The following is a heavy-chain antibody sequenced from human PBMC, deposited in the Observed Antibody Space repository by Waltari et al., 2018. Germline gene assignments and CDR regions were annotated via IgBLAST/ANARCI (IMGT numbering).Heavy chain of an antibody. Sequence: QVQLVQSGAEVKEPGSSVIISCKASGDTFSNYLISWVRRAPGQGLEWMGGSFEIAGTTNYAQKFRDRVWITAEEPSNTAYRELNSLQFDDTAVYFCARESYGSGRCLDFWGQGTLVTVSS. V-gene: IGHV1-69*01. CDR2: SFEIAGTT. CDR1: GDTFSNYL. CDR3: ARESYGSGRCLDF. D-gene: IGHD3-10*01. J-gene: IGHJ4*02.